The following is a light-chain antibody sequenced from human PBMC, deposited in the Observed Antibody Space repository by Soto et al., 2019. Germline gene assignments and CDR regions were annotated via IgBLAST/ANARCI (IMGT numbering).Light chain of an antibody. CDR3: QVWDSRSDHPV. Sequence: SYELTQPPSVSVAPGQTAMITCGGNNIAGRSVNWYQQRPGQAPVLVVHDDSDRPSGIPERFSGSNSGNTATLTISRVEAGDEADYYCQVWDSRSDHPVFGGGTKLTVL. CDR1: NIAGRS. CDR2: DDS. V-gene: IGLV3-21*02. J-gene: IGLJ2*01.